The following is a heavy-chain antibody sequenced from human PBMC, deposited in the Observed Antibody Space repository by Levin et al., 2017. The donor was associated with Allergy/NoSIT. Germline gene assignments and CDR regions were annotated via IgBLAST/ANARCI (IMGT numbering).Heavy chain of an antibody. CDR3: ATENPLAAAFDY. D-gene: IGHD6-13*01. CDR1: GFSVSSNY. J-gene: IGHJ4*02. V-gene: IGHV3-53*01. CDR2: IYSGGST. Sequence: GGSLRLSCAVSGFSVSSNYMSWVRQAPGKGLEWVSLIYSGGSTYYADSVKGRFTISRDNSKNTLYLQMNSLTAEDTAVYYCATENPLAAAFDYWGQGTLVSVSS.